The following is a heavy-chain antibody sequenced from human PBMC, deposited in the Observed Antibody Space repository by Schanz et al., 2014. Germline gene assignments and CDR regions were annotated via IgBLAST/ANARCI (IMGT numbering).Heavy chain of an antibody. CDR2: INGYNGHT. CDR3: ARDGVDAAAGGNY. Sequence: QVQLVQSGAEVKKPGSSMKVSCKASGGTFSTYPINWLRQAPGQGLEWMGWINGYNGHTLYAQKYQGRVTMTRDTSTSTVYMELSSLRSEDTAVYYCARDGVDAAAGGNYWGQGTLVTVSS. D-gene: IGHD6-13*01. J-gene: IGHJ4*02. CDR1: GGTFSTYP. V-gene: IGHV1-8*02.